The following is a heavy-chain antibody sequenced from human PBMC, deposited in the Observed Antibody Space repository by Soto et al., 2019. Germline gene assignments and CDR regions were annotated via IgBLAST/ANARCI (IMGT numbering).Heavy chain of an antibody. Sequence: QVRLQESGPRRVRPSQTLSLTCSVSGAYVSDFSWSWIRQPAGKGLEWIGRITVNGITQYTPSFRSRVTMSMDTSRNQFSLNLQSATAADTALYYCARESGENWTYEAHWGQGTLVTVSS. J-gene: IGHJ1*01. CDR3: ARESGENWTYEAH. CDR2: ITVNGIT. CDR1: GAYVSDFS. D-gene: IGHD1-7*01. V-gene: IGHV4-4*07.